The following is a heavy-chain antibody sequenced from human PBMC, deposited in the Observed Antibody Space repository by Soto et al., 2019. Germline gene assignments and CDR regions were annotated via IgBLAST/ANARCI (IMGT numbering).Heavy chain of an antibody. Sequence: SETLSLTCVVYGASLSDNYCNWLRQPPGKGLEWIGEINHSGNTNYNPSLRSRVTISIDTSKNQLSLNLRSVSAADTAVYYCARCNGECDSWG. J-gene: IGHJ5*01. CDR1: GASLSDNY. CDR3: ARCNGECDS. D-gene: IGHD2-8*01. V-gene: IGHV4-34*01. CDR2: INHSGNT.